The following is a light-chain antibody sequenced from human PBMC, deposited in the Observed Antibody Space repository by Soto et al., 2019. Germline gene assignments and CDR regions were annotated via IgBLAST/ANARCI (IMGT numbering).Light chain of an antibody. CDR1: TGAVTSCYY. CDR2: STS. J-gene: IGLJ1*01. CDR3: LPYSGGVHV. Sequence: QTVVTQEPSLTVSPGGTVTLTCGSSTGAVTSCYYPNWFQQKPGQAPRPLIYSTSNKYSWTPARFSGSLHGGKAALTLSRVEAEDEAYCSCLPYSGGVHVFGTGTKLTVL. V-gene: IGLV7-43*01.